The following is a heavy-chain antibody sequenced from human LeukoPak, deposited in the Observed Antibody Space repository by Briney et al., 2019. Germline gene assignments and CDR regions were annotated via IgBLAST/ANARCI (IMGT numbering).Heavy chain of an antibody. CDR2: ISYDGSNK. D-gene: IGHD2-21*01. Sequence: GGSLRLSCAASGFTFSSYGMHWVRQAPGKGLEWVAVISYDGSNKYYADSVKGRFTISRDNSKNTLYLQMNSLRAEDTAVYYCAKGGIPDDPWGQGTLVTVSS. CDR3: AKGGIPDDP. V-gene: IGHV3-30*18. J-gene: IGHJ5*02. CDR1: GFTFSSYG.